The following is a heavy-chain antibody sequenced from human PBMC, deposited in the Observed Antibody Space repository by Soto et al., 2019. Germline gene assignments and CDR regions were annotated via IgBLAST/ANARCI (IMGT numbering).Heavy chain of an antibody. V-gene: IGHV1-8*01. J-gene: IGHJ3*02. CDR2: MNPNSGNT. CDR3: ARGRGYSSSSGDAFDI. CDR1: GYTFTSYD. D-gene: IGHD6-6*01. Sequence: QVQLVQSGAEVKKPGASVKVSCKASGYTFTSYDINWVRQATGQGREWMGWMNPNSGNTGYAQKFQGRVTMTRNTSISTAYMELSSLRSEDTAVYYCARGRGYSSSSGDAFDIWGQGTMVTVSS.